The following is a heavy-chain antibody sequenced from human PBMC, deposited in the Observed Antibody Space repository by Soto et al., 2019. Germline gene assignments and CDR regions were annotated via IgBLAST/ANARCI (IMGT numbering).Heavy chain of an antibody. CDR3: AGGYLGNDWYYYFDN. D-gene: IGHD2-21*01. CDR1: SGSISGYY. CDR2: IHYSGNP. Sequence: QVPLQESGPGLVKPSETLSLTCTVSSGSISGYYWGWIRQPPGEGLEWIGYIHYSGNPHYNPSLKSRVARSVDTARSQFSLRLSAWTAAASAVYYCAGGYLGNDWYYYFDNWRQGAPVTVSS. J-gene: IGHJ4*02. V-gene: IGHV4-59*01.